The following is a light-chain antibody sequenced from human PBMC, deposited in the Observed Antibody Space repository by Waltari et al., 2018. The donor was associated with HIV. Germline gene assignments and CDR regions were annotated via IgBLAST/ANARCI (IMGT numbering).Light chain of an antibody. V-gene: IGKV3D-20*01. Sequence: EIVLTQSPATLSLSPGESATLSCGASQGVSSAYLAWYQQRPGLAPRLLIYDASTRATGIPDMFSGSGSGTDFTLTISSLEPEDFAVYFCQQYASSPITFGQGTRLEIK. J-gene: IGKJ5*01. CDR1: QGVSSAY. CDR3: QQYASSPIT. CDR2: DAS.